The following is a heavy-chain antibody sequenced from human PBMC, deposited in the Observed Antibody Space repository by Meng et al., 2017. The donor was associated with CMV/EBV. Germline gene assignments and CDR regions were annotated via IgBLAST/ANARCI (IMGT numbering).Heavy chain of an antibody. CDR2: IYHSGST. Sequence: SETLSLTCTVSGYSISSGHYWGWIRQPPGKGLEWIGSIYHSGSTYYNPSLKSRVTISVDTSKNQFSLKLSSVTAADTAVYYCARVATGYSSSWAYGGMDVWGQGTTVTVSS. CDR1: GYSISSGHY. J-gene: IGHJ6*02. D-gene: IGHD6-13*01. V-gene: IGHV4-38-2*02. CDR3: ARVATGYSSSWAYGGMDV.